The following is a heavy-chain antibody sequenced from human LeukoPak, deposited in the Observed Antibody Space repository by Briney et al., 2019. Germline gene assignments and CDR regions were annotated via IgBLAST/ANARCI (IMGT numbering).Heavy chain of an antibody. Sequence: GGSLRLSCAASGFTFSSYAMSWVRQAPGKGLEWVSAISGSGGSTYYADSVKGRFTISRDNSKNTLYLQMNSLRAEDTAVYYCAKIYSSSPRVYYSDYWGQGTLVTVSS. J-gene: IGHJ4*02. D-gene: IGHD6-6*01. CDR2: ISGSGGST. CDR3: AKIYSSSPRVYYSDY. V-gene: IGHV3-23*01. CDR1: GFTFSSYA.